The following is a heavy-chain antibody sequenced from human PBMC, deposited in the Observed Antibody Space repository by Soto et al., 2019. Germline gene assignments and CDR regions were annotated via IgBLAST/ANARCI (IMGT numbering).Heavy chain of an antibody. Sequence: VSVKVSCKVSGYTLTGLSMHWVRQAPGKGLEWMGGFDPETGETIYAQRFQGRVTVTEDTSTDTVYMELSSLRSEDTAVYYCAKDLVSGAYDYYFDYWGQGSLVTVSS. CDR2: FDPETGET. CDR3: AKDLVSGAYDYYFDY. J-gene: IGHJ4*02. V-gene: IGHV1-24*01. D-gene: IGHD5-12*01. CDR1: GYTLTGLS.